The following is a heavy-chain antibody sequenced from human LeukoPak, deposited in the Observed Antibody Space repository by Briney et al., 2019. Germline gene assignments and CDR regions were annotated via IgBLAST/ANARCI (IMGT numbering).Heavy chain of an antibody. V-gene: IGHV4-39*07. CDR2: IYNSGST. CDR1: GGSISSSTYY. D-gene: IGHD5-18*01. J-gene: IGHJ3*02. CDR3: ARKLGYSLYAFDI. Sequence: PSETLSLTCSVSGGSISSSTYYWGWIRQPPGKGLEWIGNIYNSGSTNYNPSLKSRVTISVDTSKNQFSLKLSSVTAADTAVYYCARKLGYSLYAFDIWGQGTMVTVSS.